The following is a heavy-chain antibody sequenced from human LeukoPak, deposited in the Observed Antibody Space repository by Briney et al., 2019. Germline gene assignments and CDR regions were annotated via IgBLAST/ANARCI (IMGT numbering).Heavy chain of an antibody. J-gene: IGHJ6*02. V-gene: IGHV1-46*01. CDR1: GYTFTSYY. Sequence: ASVKVSCKASGYTFTSYYMHWVRQAPGQGLEWMGIINPSGGSTSYAQKFPGRVTMTRDTSTSTVYMELSSLRSEDTAVYYCARDFSRSGGSNQDDGMDVWGQGTTVTVSS. D-gene: IGHD2-15*01. CDR2: INPSGGST. CDR3: ARDFSRSGGSNQDDGMDV.